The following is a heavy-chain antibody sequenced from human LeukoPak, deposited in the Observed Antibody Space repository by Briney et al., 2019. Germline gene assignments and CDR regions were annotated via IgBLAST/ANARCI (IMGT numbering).Heavy chain of an antibody. CDR3: AKAIDCGDYYFDY. D-gene: IGHD4-17*01. V-gene: IGHV3-23*01. Sequence: GGSLRLSCAASGFTFSSYAMSWVRQAPEKGLEWVSAISGSGGSTYYADSVKGRFTISRDNSKNTLYLQMNSLRAEDTAVYYCAKAIDCGDYYFDYWGQGTLVTVSS. CDR2: ISGSGGST. J-gene: IGHJ4*02. CDR1: GFTFSSYA.